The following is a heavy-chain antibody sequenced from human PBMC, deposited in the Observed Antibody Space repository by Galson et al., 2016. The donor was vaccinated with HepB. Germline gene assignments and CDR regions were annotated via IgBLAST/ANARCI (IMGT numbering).Heavy chain of an antibody. D-gene: IGHD3-3*01. CDR3: ARGKRPPRSNYYGYNWFDP. J-gene: IGHJ5*02. V-gene: IGHV4-34*04. CDR2: INYSGTT. CDR1: VDSIRSSY. Sequence: SETLSLTCAVYVDSIRSSYWTWIRQPPEKGLEWIGEINYSGTTNNNPSLKSRASISLDKSQKQFSLKLSSVTAADTALYYCARGKRPPRSNYYGYNWFDPWGRGTLVIVSS.